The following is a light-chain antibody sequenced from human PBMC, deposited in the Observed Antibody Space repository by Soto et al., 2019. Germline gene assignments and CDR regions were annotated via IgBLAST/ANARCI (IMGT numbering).Light chain of an antibody. J-gene: IGKJ4*01. CDR2: GAS. Sequence: DIQMTQSPSSLSASVGDTITITCRARQSISNYLNWYQLKPGKVPKLLIYGASTWQTGAPSRFRGSGSGTDFTLNMSSRHPESSASYYCQQSYSMWATFGGGTKVEIK. V-gene: IGKV1-39*01. CDR1: QSISNY. CDR3: QQSYSMWAT.